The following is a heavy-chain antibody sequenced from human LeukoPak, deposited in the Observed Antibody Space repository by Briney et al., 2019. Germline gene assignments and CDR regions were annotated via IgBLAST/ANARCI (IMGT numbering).Heavy chain of an antibody. CDR2: IYPGDSDT. V-gene: IGHV5-51*01. Sequence: GESLQISCKGSGYSFTNYWIGWVRQMPGKGLGRMGIIYPGDSDTRYSPSFQGQVTISADKSISTAYLQWSSLKASDTAMYYCARLAPDYYGSGTYPWYFDLWGRGTLVTVSS. J-gene: IGHJ2*01. D-gene: IGHD3-10*01. CDR1: GYSFTNYW. CDR3: ARLAPDYYGSGTYPWYFDL.